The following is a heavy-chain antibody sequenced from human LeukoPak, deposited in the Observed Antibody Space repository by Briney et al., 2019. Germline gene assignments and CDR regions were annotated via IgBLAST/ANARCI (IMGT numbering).Heavy chain of an antibody. D-gene: IGHD3-10*01. Sequence: ASVKVSCKVSGYTLTELSMHWVRQAPGQGLEWMGWISANDGNTDYPQKLQGRVTMTTDTSTSTAYMELRSLRSDDTAVYYCARESHVTREDYWGQGTLVTVSS. V-gene: IGHV1-18*01. CDR3: ARESHVTREDY. CDR1: GYTLTELS. J-gene: IGHJ4*02. CDR2: ISANDGNT.